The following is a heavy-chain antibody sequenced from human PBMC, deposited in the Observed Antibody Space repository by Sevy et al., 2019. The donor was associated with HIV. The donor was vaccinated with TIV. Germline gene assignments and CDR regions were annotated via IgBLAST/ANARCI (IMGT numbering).Heavy chain of an antibody. Sequence: ASVKVSCKASGYTFSNFDIHWVRXXPGQGLESMGLINPSGGYTNYAQSLQGRVTMTRDTSATTVYMELRSLRSEDTAVYYCARMLSCGGACYYFDSWGQGTLVTVSS. D-gene: IGHD2-21*02. V-gene: IGHV1-46*04. CDR1: GYTFSNFD. CDR3: ARMLSCGGACYYFDS. J-gene: IGHJ4*02. CDR2: INPSGGYT.